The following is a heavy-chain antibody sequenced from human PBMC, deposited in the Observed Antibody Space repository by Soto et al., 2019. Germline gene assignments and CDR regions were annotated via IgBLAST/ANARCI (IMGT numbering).Heavy chain of an antibody. CDR2: INAGNGNT. J-gene: IGHJ4*02. CDR1: GYTFTSYA. V-gene: IGHV1-3*05. CDR3: PRDITGARQFDY. Sequence: QVQLVQSGAEEKKPGASVKVSCKASGYTFTSYAMHWVRQAPGQRLEWMGWINAGNGNTKYSQKFQGRVTITRDTSASTAYMELSSLRYEDTAVYYCPRDITGARQFDYWGQGTLVTVSS. D-gene: IGHD7-27*01.